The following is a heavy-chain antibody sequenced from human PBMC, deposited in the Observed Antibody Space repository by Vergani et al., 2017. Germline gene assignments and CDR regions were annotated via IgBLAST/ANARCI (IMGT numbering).Heavy chain of an antibody. D-gene: IGHD2-21*01. CDR2: INPIDSKI. Sequence: EVMLVQSGAEVKKPGESLKISCKYSESSFISNEIAWVRQMSGKGLQWMGNINPIDSKIAYSPSFQGQAIMSLDKSSTTAYLQWRSLKASDTAIFYCTRHVPCGDGACLHFDHWCQGTQVTVSS. CDR3: TRHVPCGDGACLHFDH. V-gene: IGHV5-51*01. J-gene: IGHJ4*02. CDR1: ESSFISNE.